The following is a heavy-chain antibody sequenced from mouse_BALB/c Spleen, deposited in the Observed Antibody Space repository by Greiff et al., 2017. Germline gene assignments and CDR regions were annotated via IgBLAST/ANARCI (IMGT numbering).Heavy chain of an antibody. CDR2: INPNNGGT. CDR1: GYTFTDYN. V-gene: IGHV1-18*01. Sequence: EVHLVESGPELVKPGASVKIPCKASGYTFTDYNMDWVKQSHGKSLEWIGDINPNNGGTIYNQKFKGKATLTVDKSSSTAYMELRSLTSEDTAVYYCARGGTARATTWFAYWGQGTLVTVSA. D-gene: IGHD3-2*01. CDR3: ARGGTARATTWFAY. J-gene: IGHJ3*01.